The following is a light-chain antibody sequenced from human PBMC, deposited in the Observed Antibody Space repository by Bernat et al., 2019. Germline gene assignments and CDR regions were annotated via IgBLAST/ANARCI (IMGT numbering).Light chain of an antibody. J-gene: IGLJ3*02. CDR3: RSYTSSSTPV. CDR1: SSDVGGYNY. CDR2: DVS. Sequence: QSALTQPASVSGSPGQSITISCTGTSSDVGGYNYVSWYQQHPGKAPKLMIYDVSTRPSGVSNRFSGSKSGNTASLTISGLQAEDEADYYCRSYTSSSTPVFGGGTKLTVL. V-gene: IGLV2-14*01.